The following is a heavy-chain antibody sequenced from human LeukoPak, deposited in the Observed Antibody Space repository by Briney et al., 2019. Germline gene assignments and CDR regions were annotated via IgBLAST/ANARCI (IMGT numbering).Heavy chain of an antibody. V-gene: IGHV3-33*01. Sequence: GGSLRLSCAASGFTFSSYGMHWVRQAPGKGLEWVAVIWYDGSNKYYADSVKGRFTISRDNSKNTLYLQMNSLRAEDTAVYYCARDPVIAVAATRYNWLDYWGQGTLVTVSS. CDR2: IWYDGSNK. CDR1: GFTFSSYG. J-gene: IGHJ5*01. D-gene: IGHD6-19*01. CDR3: ARDPVIAVAATRYNWLDY.